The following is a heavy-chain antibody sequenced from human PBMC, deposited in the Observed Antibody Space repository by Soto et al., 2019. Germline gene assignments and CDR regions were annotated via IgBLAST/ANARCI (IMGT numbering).Heavy chain of an antibody. J-gene: IGHJ4*01. Sequence: GGSLRLSCAATGFTFNNFAMNWVRQGPGKGLEWVSGISGGGDATRYADSVKGRFTISKDNAESMMYLEMYSLIPDDTAIYYSAKNIHSSSVFDYWGHGXQVTVYS. CDR2: ISGGGDAT. V-gene: IGHV3-23*01. D-gene: IGHD6-6*01. CDR1: GFTFNNFA. CDR3: AKNIHSSSVFDY.